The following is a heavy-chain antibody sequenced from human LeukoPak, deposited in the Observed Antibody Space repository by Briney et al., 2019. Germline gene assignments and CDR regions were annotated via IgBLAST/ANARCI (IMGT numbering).Heavy chain of an antibody. CDR2: IIPIFGTA. CDR1: GGTFSSYA. J-gene: IGHJ4*02. CDR3: AAGRSGSYPGY. D-gene: IGHD3-10*01. V-gene: IGHV1-69*05. Sequence: ASVKVSCKASGGTFSSYAISWVRQAPGQGLEWMGRIIPIFGTANYAQKFQGRVTITTDESTSTAYMELSSLRSEDTAVYYCAAGRSGSYPGYWGQGTLVTVSS.